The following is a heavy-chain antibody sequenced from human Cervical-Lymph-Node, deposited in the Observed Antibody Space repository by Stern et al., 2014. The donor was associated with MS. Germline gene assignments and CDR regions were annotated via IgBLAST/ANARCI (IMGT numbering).Heavy chain of an antibody. CDR1: GDPSKNDP. CDR2: IIPILVTP. Sequence: VQLVESGAEVKKPGSSVKVSCKSSGDPSKNDPISWVRQAPGQGLEWIGGIIPILVTPNYAQKFQGRVTITADGSTGTVYMEISSLRSEDTAVYYCARQDAVAGLDYWGQGTLVTVSS. J-gene: IGHJ4*02. CDR3: ARQDAVAGLDY. V-gene: IGHV1-69*01. D-gene: IGHD6-19*01.